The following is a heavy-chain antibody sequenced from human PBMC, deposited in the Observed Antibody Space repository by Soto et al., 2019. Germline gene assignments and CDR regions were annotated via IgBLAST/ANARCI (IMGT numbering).Heavy chain of an antibody. V-gene: IGHV1-3*05. Sequence: QVQLVQSGAEEKKPGASVKVSCKASGYTFTGYAMHWMRQAPGQRLEWMGWINAGNGNTKYSEKLQGTVTITRATSARPAYMRMSSLRSEDTAVYYCARAVAVPADCDSLGQATMVTVSS. CDR3: ARAVAVPADCDS. CDR1: GYTFTGYA. CDR2: INAGNGNT. J-gene: IGHJ4*02. D-gene: IGHD6-19*01.